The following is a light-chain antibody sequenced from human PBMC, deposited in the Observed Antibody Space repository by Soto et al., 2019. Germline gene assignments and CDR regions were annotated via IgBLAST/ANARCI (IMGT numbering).Light chain of an antibody. Sequence: EIGLTQSPGTLSLSPGERATLFCRASQSVNDNHLAWYQVKPGQAPRLLIYGASSRATGIPDRFSGSGSGTDFSLSIERLEPEDFAVYYCQQYRMSPSTFGLGTRLEI. J-gene: IGKJ5*01. CDR2: GAS. V-gene: IGKV3-20*01. CDR1: QSVNDNH. CDR3: QQYRMSPST.